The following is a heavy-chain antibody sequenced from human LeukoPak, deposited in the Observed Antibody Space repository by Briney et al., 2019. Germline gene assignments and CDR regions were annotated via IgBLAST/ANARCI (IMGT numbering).Heavy chain of an antibody. V-gene: IGHV3-30*18. J-gene: IGHJ4*02. D-gene: IGHD2-8*01. CDR2: ISYDGSNK. CDR1: GFTFRNYG. CDR3: AKQRGVAVNGYLDY. Sequence: PGRSLRLSCAASGFTFRNYGMHWVRQVPGKGLEWVAVISYDGSNKYYADSVKGRFTISRDNSKNTLSLQMNSLRPEDTALYYCAKQRGVAVNGYLDYWGQGTLVTVSS.